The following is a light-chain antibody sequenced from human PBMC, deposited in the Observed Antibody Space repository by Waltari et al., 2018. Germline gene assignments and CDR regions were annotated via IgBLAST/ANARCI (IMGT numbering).Light chain of an antibody. J-gene: IGLJ2*01. CDR3: SSYITTNTLEL. CDR1: SSDVGSYNY. CDR2: DVS. Sequence: QSALTQPASVSGSPGQSITISSTGTSSDVGSYNYVPWYQQHPGKAPKLMVYDVSYRPSGVSNRFSGSKSGNTASLTISGLQAEDEADYYCSSYITTNTLELFGGGTSLTVL. V-gene: IGLV2-14*03.